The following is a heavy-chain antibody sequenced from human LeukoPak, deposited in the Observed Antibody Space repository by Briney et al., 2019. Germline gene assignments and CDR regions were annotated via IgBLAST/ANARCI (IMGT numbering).Heavy chain of an antibody. D-gene: IGHD6-13*01. CDR1: GFTFSSYG. V-gene: IGHV3-23*01. J-gene: IGHJ5*02. Sequence: GGSLRLSCAASGFTFSSYGMSWVRQAPGKGLEWVSAISSSGGSTYYADSVKGRFTISRDNSKNTLYLQMNSLRAEDTAVYYCAEDGENSSSWYGDWFDPWGQGTLVTVSA. CDR2: ISSSGGST. CDR3: AEDGENSSSWYGDWFDP.